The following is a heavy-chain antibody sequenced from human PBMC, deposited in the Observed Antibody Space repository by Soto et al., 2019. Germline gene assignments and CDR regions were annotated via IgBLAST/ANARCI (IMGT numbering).Heavy chain of an antibody. CDR3: AKDHGADSNAFDL. V-gene: IGHV3-23*01. CDR1: EFTFSRYA. CDR2: IRGSGAST. D-gene: IGHD1-26*01. J-gene: IGHJ4*02. Sequence: EVRLSESGGGLVQPGGSLRLSCAASEFTFSRYAMIWVRQAPGKGLEWVSTIRGSGASTFYADSVKGRFTVSRDNSENTLYLQRNRLRAEDTAFYYCAKDHGADSNAFDLWGQGNLVTVSS.